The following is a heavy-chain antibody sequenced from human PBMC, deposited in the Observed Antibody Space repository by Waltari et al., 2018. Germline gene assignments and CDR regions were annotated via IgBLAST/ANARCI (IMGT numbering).Heavy chain of an antibody. D-gene: IGHD3-3*01. V-gene: IGHV4-4*07. J-gene: IGHJ5*02. CDR1: GRPISSSY. Sequence: QVQLQESGPGLVKPSETLSPPCTGSGRPISSSYWSWLRQPAGKGLEWIGRIYISGSTNDNPSLKSRVTMSLDTSKNHFSLTLSSVTAADTAVYYCARVFWTSASSGVSFLDPWGQGTLVTVSS. CDR2: IYISGST. CDR3: ARVFWTSASSGVSFLDP.